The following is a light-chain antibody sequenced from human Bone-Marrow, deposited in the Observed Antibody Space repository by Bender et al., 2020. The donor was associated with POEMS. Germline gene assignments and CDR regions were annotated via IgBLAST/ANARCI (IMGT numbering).Light chain of an antibody. V-gene: IGLV2-14*03. CDR3: FSYTSSNTYV. J-gene: IGLJ1*01. Sequence: QSALTQPASMSGSPGQSITFSCTGSSSDVGGYNYVSWYQQFPGKAPKLLIYDVTNRPSGVSHRFSGSKSGNTASLTISGLQGDDEADYYCFSYTSSNTYVFGTGTKVTVL. CDR1: SSDVGGYNY. CDR2: DVT.